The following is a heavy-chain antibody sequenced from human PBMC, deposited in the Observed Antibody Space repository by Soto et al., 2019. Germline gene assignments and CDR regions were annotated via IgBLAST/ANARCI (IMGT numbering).Heavy chain of an antibody. V-gene: IGHV3-23*01. J-gene: IGHJ2*01. Sequence: EVQLLESGGGLVQPGGSLRLSCAASGFTFSSYAMSWVRQAPGKGLEWVSVVSGSAGSTYYADSVKGRFTISRDNSKNTLYLQMNSLRAEDTAVYYCAKDASSGITCFDSWGRGTVVTVSS. CDR3: AKDASSGITCFDS. D-gene: IGHD3-3*01. CDR1: GFTFSSYA. CDR2: VSGSAGST.